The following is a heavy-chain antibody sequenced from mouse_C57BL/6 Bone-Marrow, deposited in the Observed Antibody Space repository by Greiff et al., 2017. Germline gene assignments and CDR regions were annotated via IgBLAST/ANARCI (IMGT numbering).Heavy chain of an antibody. Sequence: VQLQQSGAELARPGASVKMSCKASGYTFTSYTMHWVKQRPGQGLEWIGYINPSSGYTKYNQKFKDKATLTADKSSSTAYMQLSSLTSEDSAVYYCARWDYDRDFDDWGQGTTLTVSS. J-gene: IGHJ2*01. V-gene: IGHV1-4*01. CDR3: ARWDYDRDFDD. CDR1: GYTFTSYT. CDR2: INPSSGYT. D-gene: IGHD2-4*01.